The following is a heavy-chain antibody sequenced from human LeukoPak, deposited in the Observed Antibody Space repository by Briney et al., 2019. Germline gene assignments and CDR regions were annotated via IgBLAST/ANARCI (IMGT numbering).Heavy chain of an antibody. V-gene: IGHV4-34*01. CDR1: GGSFSNYY. Sequence: SETLSLTCAVSGGSFSNYYWSLIRLPPGKGLEWIGEINHSGSTNYNPSLKSRVTISVDTSKNQFSLKLSSVTAADTAVYYCARWGGIAAAGIDYWGQGTLVTVSS. J-gene: IGHJ4*02. CDR3: ARWGGIAAAGIDY. D-gene: IGHD6-13*01. CDR2: INHSGST.